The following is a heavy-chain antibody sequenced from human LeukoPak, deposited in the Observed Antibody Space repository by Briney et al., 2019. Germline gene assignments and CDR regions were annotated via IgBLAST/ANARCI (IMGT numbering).Heavy chain of an antibody. Sequence: GGSLRLSCTASGFSFSSYWMHWVRQVPGKGLVWVAVISYDGSNKYYADSVKGRFTISRDNSKNTLYLQMNSLRAEDTAVYYCARSDDVRYYDFWSGYFHFDYWGQGTLVTVSS. V-gene: IGHV3-30*03. CDR3: ARSDDVRYYDFWSGYFHFDY. D-gene: IGHD3-3*01. CDR1: GFSFSSYW. CDR2: ISYDGSNK. J-gene: IGHJ4*02.